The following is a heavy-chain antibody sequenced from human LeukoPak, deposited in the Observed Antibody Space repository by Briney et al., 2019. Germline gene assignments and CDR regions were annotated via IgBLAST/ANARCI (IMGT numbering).Heavy chain of an antibody. V-gene: IGHV1-2*02. CDR1: GYTFTSYY. CDR2: INPNSGGT. J-gene: IGHJ6*02. D-gene: IGHD3-22*01. Sequence: ASVKVSCKASGYTFTSYYMHWVRQAPGQGLEWMGWINPNSGGTNYAQKFQGRVTMTRDTSISTAYMELSRLRSDDTAVYYCARDDSSGYSTPVWGQGTTVTVSS. CDR3: ARDDSSGYSTPV.